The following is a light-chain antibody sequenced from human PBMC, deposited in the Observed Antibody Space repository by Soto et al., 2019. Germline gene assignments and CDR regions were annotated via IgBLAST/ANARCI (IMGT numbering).Light chain of an antibody. CDR2: AAS. Sequence: SQMTQSPSPLSASLGDRVTIPSRARQGTRTDLGWNQQKPGRAPKRLIYAASSLQSGGPSRFSGSGSGTDFTPTVNSPLPEDVTTCDCLQHHTYPFTFRGGTKVEIK. CDR3: LQHHTYPFT. CDR1: QGTRTD. J-gene: IGKJ4*01. V-gene: IGKV1-17*01.